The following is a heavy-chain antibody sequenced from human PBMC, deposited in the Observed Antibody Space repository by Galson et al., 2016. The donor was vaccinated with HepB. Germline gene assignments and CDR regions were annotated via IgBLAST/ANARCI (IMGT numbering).Heavy chain of an antibody. Sequence: PALVKPTQTLTLTCTFSGFSLASSGVAVGWIRQPPGKSLEWLALTFWDGDKRYSPSLQNRLTITKDTSKNQVLLTMSNMAPMYTATYYCVHKGIFTRCFFDEWGQGMLVTVSS. CDR1: GFSLASSGVA. CDR3: VHKGIFTRCFFDE. J-gene: IGHJ4*02. V-gene: IGHV2-5*02. CDR2: TFWDGDK. D-gene: IGHD3-3*01.